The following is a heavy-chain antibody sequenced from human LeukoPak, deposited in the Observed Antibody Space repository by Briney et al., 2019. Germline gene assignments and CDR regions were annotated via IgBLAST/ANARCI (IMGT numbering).Heavy chain of an antibody. CDR1: GFTFSSYG. V-gene: IGHV3-33*01. CDR2: IWYDGSNK. Sequence: GGSLRLSCAASGFTFSSYGMHWVRQAPVKGLEWVAVIWYDGSNKYYADSVKGRFTISRDNSKNTLYLQMNSLRAEDTAVYYYARDSRAMDVWGQGTTVTVSS. CDR3: ARDSRAMDV. J-gene: IGHJ6*02.